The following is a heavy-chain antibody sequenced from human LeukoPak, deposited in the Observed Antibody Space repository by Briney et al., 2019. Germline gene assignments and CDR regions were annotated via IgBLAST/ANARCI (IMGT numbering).Heavy chain of an antibody. V-gene: IGHV1-2*02. Sequence: ASVKVSCKASGYTFTSYAMNWVRQAPGQGLEWMGWINPNSGGTNYAQNFQGRVTMTRDTSISTAYMELSRLRSDDTAVYYCARDLWASHTGSYGSDEDYWREGTLVTVSS. CDR3: ARDLWASHTGSYGSDEDY. CDR2: INPNSGGT. CDR1: GYTFTSYA. J-gene: IGHJ4*02. D-gene: IGHD3-16*02.